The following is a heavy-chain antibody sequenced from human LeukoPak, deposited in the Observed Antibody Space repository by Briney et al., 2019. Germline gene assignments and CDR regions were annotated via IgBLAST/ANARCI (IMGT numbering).Heavy chain of an antibody. CDR3: ARSAGTTMDYFDY. CDR2: IYPGDSDT. J-gene: IGHJ4*02. D-gene: IGHD1-26*01. V-gene: IGHV5-51*01. CDR1: GYSFTTYW. Sequence: GESLKISCRGSGYSFTTYWIGWVRQMPGKGLEWMGIIYPGDSDTRYSPSFQGQVTISADKSISTAYLQWSSLKASDTAMYYCARSAGTTMDYFDYWGQGTLVTVSS.